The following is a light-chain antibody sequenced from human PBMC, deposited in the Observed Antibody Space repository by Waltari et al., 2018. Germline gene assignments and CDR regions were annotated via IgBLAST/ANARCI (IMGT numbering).Light chain of an antibody. J-gene: IGLJ2*01. CDR1: SSDVGSYNL. CDR3: CSYAGSGTFVV. V-gene: IGLV2-23*03. CDR2: EGS. Sequence: QSALTQPASVSGYPGQSITISCTATSSDVGSYNLFSWYQQHPGKAPKLIIYEGSKPPSGVSNRFSGSKSGNTAALTISGLQAEDEADYYCCSYAGSGTFVVVGGGTKLTVL.